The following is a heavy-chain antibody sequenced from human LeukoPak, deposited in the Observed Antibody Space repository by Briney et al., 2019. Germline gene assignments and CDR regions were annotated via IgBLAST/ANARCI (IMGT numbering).Heavy chain of an antibody. V-gene: IGHV1-2*02. Sequence: ASVKVSCKASGYSFTGYYLHWVRQAPGQGLEWMGWIYPNSGGTVYAQKFQGRVTVTRDTSVSTAHMELSRLGSDDTAVYYCARGGEWCYDRSSYRLFDHWRQGTLVTVSP. D-gene: IGHD3-16*01. J-gene: IGHJ4*02. CDR1: GYSFTGYY. CDR3: ARGGEWCYDRSSYRLFDH. CDR2: IYPNSGGT.